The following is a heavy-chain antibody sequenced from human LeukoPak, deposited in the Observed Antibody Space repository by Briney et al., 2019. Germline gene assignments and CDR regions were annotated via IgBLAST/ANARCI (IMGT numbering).Heavy chain of an antibody. CDR2: INPNSGGT. CDR1: GYIFTDYY. CDR3: ARDQAYYYDSSGYYTPGIWFDP. Sequence: GASVKVSCKASGYIFTDYYMHWVRQAPGQGLEWMGWINPNSGGTNYAQKFQGRVTMTRDTSISTAYMELSRLRSDDTAVYYCARDQAYYYDSSGYYTPGIWFDPWGQGTLVTVSS. J-gene: IGHJ5*02. V-gene: IGHV1-2*02. D-gene: IGHD3-22*01.